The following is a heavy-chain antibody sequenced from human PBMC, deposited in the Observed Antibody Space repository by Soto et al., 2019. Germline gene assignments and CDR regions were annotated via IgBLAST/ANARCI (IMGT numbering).Heavy chain of an antibody. Sequence: SETLSLTCTVSGGSISSGDYYWSWIRQPPGKGLEWIGYIYYSGSTYYNPSPKSRVTISVDTSKNQFSLKLSSVTAADTAVYYCARVIVATIFDYWGQGTLVTVSS. CDR2: IYYSGST. J-gene: IGHJ4*02. CDR3: ARVIVATIFDY. D-gene: IGHD5-12*01. CDR1: GGSISSGDYY. V-gene: IGHV4-30-4*01.